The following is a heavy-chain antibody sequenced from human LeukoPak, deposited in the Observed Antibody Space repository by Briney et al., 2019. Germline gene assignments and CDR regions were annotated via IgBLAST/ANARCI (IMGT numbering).Heavy chain of an antibody. D-gene: IGHD3-10*01. CDR1: GFTFSSYW. CDR3: ASQLRSYYYGSGSYYRPDAFDV. V-gene: IGHV3-7*01. Sequence: GGSLRLSCAASGFTFSSYWMSWVRQAPGKGLEWVATIRQDGSQKYYVDSVKGRFTISRDNAKNSLYLQMNSLRAEDTAVYYCASQLRSYYYGSGSYYRPDAFDVWGQGTMVTVSS. CDR2: IRQDGSQK. J-gene: IGHJ3*01.